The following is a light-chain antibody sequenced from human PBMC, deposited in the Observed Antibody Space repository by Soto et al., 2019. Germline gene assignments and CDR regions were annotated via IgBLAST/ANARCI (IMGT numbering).Light chain of an antibody. CDR1: QSIGDW. V-gene: IGKV1-5*03. CDR3: QRYSTYSGT. CDR2: RAS. J-gene: IGKJ3*01. Sequence: DVQMAQSPSTLSASVGDRVTITCRASQSIGDWLAWIQQKPGKAPALLIYRASYLESGVPSKFSGSGSGTEFTLTISSLQPDDFSTYYCQRYSTYSGTFGPGTTVQIK.